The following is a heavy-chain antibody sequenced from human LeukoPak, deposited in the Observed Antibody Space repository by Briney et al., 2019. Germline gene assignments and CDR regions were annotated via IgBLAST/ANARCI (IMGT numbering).Heavy chain of an antibody. CDR2: VRSKDNGYAT. Sequence: GGSLRLSCAASGFTFSGSAMHWVRQASGKGLEWVARVRSKDNGYATSYSASVRGRFTISRDDSKNMPYLQMDSLKTEDTAVYFCSRTSDAAWYFDLWGRGTLVTVSS. J-gene: IGHJ2*01. V-gene: IGHV3-73*01. D-gene: IGHD6-25*01. CDR3: SRTSDAAWYFDL. CDR1: GFTFSGSA.